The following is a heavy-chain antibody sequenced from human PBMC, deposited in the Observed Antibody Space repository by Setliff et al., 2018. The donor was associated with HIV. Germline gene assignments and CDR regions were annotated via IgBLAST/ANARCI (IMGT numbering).Heavy chain of an antibody. CDR1: GGSISSSSYY. Sequence: PSETLSLTCTVSGGSISSSSYYWGWIRQPPGKGLEWIGSIYHSGSTYYNPSLKSRIALSIDASKNQFSLNLNFVTATDSALYYCATTRPISTGYPGFFDSWGQGIVVTVSS. CDR3: ATTRPISTGYPGFFDS. V-gene: IGHV4-39*01. J-gene: IGHJ4*02. D-gene: IGHD3-9*01. CDR2: IYHSGST.